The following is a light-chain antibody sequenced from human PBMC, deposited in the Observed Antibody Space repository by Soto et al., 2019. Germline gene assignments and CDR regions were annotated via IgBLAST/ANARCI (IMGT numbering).Light chain of an antibody. CDR1: SSNIGNNY. Sequence: QSVLTQPASVSAAPGQKVTISCSGSSSNIGNNYVSWYQQLPGTAPKLLIYDNNKRPSGIPDRFSGSKSGTSATLGITGLQTGDEADYYCGTWDSSLSAVVFGGGTQLTV. J-gene: IGLJ2*01. CDR3: GTWDSSLSAVV. V-gene: IGLV1-51*01. CDR2: DNN.